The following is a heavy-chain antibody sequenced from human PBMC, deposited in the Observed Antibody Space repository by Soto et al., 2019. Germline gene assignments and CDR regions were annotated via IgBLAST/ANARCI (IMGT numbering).Heavy chain of an antibody. D-gene: IGHD2-15*01. CDR2: MNPNSGNT. CDR3: AREGDIVVVVAATLLGAFDI. CDR1: GYTFTSYD. Sequence: ASVKVSCKASGYTFTSYDINWVRQATGQGLEWMGWMNPNSGNTGYAQKFQGRVTMTRNTSISTAYMELSSLRSEDTAVYYCAREGDIVVVVAATLLGAFDIWGQGTTVTVSS. V-gene: IGHV1-8*01. J-gene: IGHJ3*02.